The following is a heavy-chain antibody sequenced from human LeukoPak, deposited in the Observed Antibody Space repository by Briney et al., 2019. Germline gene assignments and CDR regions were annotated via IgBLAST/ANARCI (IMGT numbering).Heavy chain of an antibody. CDR2: ISSSGSTI. V-gene: IGHV3-48*03. Sequence: GGSLRLSCAASGFTFNSYEMNWVRQAPGKGLEWVPYISSSGSTIFYADSVKGRFTISRDNAKNSLYLRMNSLRAEDTAVYYCARGGVYYGSGSYPLDYWGQGTLVTVSS. CDR3: ARGGVYYGSGSYPLDY. J-gene: IGHJ4*02. CDR1: GFTFNSYE. D-gene: IGHD3-10*01.